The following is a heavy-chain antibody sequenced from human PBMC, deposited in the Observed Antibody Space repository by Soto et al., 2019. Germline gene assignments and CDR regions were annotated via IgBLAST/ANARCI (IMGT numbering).Heavy chain of an antibody. CDR2: IYWNDNE. D-gene: IGHD6-19*01. J-gene: IGHJ4*02. Sequence: QITLKESGPTLVKPTQTLTLTCTFSGFSLRDYAVGVGWIRQPPGKALEWLSFIYWNDNEYYSPSLRSRLTISKDTSKNQGVLTMANMEPVDTATYYRAHGSGWLFDYWGQGTLVTVSS. CDR3: AHGSGWLFDY. CDR1: GFSLRDYAVG. V-gene: IGHV2-5*01.